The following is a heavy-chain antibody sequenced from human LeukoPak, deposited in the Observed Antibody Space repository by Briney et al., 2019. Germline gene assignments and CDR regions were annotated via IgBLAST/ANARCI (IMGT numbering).Heavy chain of an antibody. Sequence: SETLSLTCTVSGGSISSYYWSWIRQPAGKGLEWVGRIYPIGSTKYNPSLKSRVTISVDNSKNQFSLKLSSVTAADTAVYYCARGRGSRSSLNWFDPWGQGTLVTVSS. V-gene: IGHV4-4*07. D-gene: IGHD3-10*01. CDR3: ARGRGSRSSLNWFDP. CDR2: IYPIGST. J-gene: IGHJ5*02. CDR1: GGSISSYY.